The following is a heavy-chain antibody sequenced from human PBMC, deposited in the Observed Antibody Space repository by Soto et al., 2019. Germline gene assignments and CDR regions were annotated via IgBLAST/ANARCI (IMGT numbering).Heavy chain of an antibody. CDR3: ARESLDIVATIGELDY. CDR1: GFTFSSYW. D-gene: IGHD5-12*01. V-gene: IGHV3-7*01. J-gene: IGHJ4*02. Sequence: EVRLVESGGGLVQPGGSLRLSCAASGFTFSSYWMNWVRQAPGKGLERVANIKEDGSEKYHIDSVKGRFTISRDNAKNSLYLQMNSLRAEDTAVYYCARESLDIVATIGELDYWGQGTLVTVSS. CDR2: IKEDGSEK.